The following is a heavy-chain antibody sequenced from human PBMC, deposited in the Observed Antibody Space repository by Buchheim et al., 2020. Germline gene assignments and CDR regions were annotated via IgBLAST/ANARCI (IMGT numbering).Heavy chain of an antibody. CDR1: GFTFSSYG. V-gene: IGHV3-30*18. J-gene: IGHJ6*02. D-gene: IGHD2-2*02. CDR3: AKDRVDQLLYPGYYYYGMDV. Sequence: QVQLVESGGGVVQPGRSLRLSCAASGFTFSSYGMHWVRQAPGKGLEWVAVISYDGSNKYYADSVKGRFTISRDNSKNRLYLQMNSLRAEDTAVYYCAKDRVDQLLYPGYYYYGMDVWGQGTT. CDR2: ISYDGSNK.